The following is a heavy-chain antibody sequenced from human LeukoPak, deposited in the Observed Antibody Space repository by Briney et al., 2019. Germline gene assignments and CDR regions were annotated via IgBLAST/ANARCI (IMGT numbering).Heavy chain of an antibody. CDR3: ARDRGYSGYGLDACDI. D-gene: IGHD5-12*01. V-gene: IGHV1-2*04. J-gene: IGHJ3*02. CDR1: GYTFTGYY. Sequence: GASVKVSCKASGYTFTGYYMHWVRQAPGQGLEWMGWINPNSGGTNYAQKFQGWVTMTRDTSISTAYMELSRLRSDDTAVYYCARDRGYSGYGLDACDIWGQGTMVTVSS. CDR2: INPNSGGT.